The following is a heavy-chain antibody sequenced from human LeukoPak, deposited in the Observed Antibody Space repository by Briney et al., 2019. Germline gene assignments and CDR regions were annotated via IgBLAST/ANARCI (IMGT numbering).Heavy chain of an antibody. CDR1: GDTISSYY. J-gene: IGHJ4*02. D-gene: IGHD3-22*01. CDR3: ANSTIASSGYFDY. V-gene: IGHV4-59*08. Sequence: PSETLSLTCTVSGDTISSYYWSWIRQPPGKGPEWIGYVYSGNTNYNPSLKSRVTISVDTSRNQFSLKLSSVTAADTAVYYCANSTIASSGYFDYWGQGILVTVSS. CDR2: VYSGNT.